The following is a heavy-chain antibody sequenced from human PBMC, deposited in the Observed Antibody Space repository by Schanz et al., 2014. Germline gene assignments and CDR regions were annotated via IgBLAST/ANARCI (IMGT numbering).Heavy chain of an antibody. CDR3: AREEMFRDIAKAPAAADV. CDR1: GYTFTGNY. Sequence: QVQLVQSGAEVKKPGASIKVSCKASGYTFTGNYMHWVRQAPGQGLEWMGRIDPNSGGTIYAQKFQGRVTMTRDTSITTAYMELSRLRYDDAAVYYCAREEMFRDIAKAPAAADVWGQGTTVIVSS. J-gene: IGHJ6*02. V-gene: IGHV1-2*06. D-gene: IGHD2-2*01. CDR2: IDPNSGGT.